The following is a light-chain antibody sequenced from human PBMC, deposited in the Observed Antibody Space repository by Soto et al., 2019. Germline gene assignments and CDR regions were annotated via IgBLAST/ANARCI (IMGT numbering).Light chain of an antibody. CDR1: QVISTS. CDR3: QQRINWPPLT. V-gene: IGKV1-9*01. J-gene: IGKJ5*01. Sequence: DIQLKESPSFMTPSIGESVTITCRASQVISTSLAWYQVKPGKAPKLLIYAASTLESGVPSRFSATVSGTEFSLTISSLEPEDFAVYYCQQRINWPPLTFGQGTRLEIK. CDR2: AAS.